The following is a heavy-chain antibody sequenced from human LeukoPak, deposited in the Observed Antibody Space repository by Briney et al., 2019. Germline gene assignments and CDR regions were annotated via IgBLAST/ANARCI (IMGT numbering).Heavy chain of an antibody. J-gene: IGHJ3*02. V-gene: IGHV4-34*01. CDR1: GGSFSGYY. Sequence: SETLSLTCAVYGGSFSGYYWSWIRQPPGKGLEWIGEINHSGSTNYNPSLKSRVTISVDTSKNQFSLKLSSVTAADTAVYYCARDKWSGYPLGAFDIWGQGTMVTVSS. CDR2: INHSGST. D-gene: IGHD3-3*01. CDR3: ARDKWSGYPLGAFDI.